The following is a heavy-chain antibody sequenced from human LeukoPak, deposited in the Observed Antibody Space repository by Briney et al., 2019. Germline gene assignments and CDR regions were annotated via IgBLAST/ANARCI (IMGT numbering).Heavy chain of an antibody. Sequence: GGSVRLSCAAFGFTFRSYAMHWVRQAPGKGLEGVAVISYDGSNKYYADSVKGRFTISTDNSKNTLYLRMNSLRAEDTAVYYCARGASLFEEYYFDYWGQGTLVTVSS. CDR1: GFTFRSYA. D-gene: IGHD2-21*01. J-gene: IGHJ4*02. CDR2: ISYDGSNK. CDR3: ARGASLFEEYYFDY. V-gene: IGHV3-30*04.